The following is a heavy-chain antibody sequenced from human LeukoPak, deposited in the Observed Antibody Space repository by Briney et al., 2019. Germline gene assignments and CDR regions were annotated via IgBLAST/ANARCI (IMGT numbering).Heavy chain of an antibody. D-gene: IGHD2-15*01. V-gene: IGHV4-59*01. CDR2: IYYSGST. CDR3: ARDRRSGKLAYFDY. J-gene: IGHJ4*02. CDR1: GGSISSYY. Sequence: PLETLSLTCTVSGGSISSYYWSWIRQPPGKGLEWIGYIYYSGSTNYNPSLKSRVTISVDTSKNQFSLKLSSVTAADTAVYYCARDRRSGKLAYFDYWGQGTLVTVSS.